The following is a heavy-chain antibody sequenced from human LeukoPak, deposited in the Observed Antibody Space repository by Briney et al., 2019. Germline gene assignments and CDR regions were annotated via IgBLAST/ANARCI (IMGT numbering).Heavy chain of an antibody. J-gene: IGHJ6*03. V-gene: IGHV1-69*05. D-gene: IGHD2-8*01. CDR1: GGTFRTYA. CDR3: AAEPEWGNVGYMDV. CDR2: IIPIFGST. Sequence: ASVKVSCKASGGTFRTYAISWVRQAPGHGLEWMGWIIPIFGSTNYPQKFQGRVTITTDESTSTVYMEVNSLKFEDSAVYYCAAEPEWGNVGYMDVWGTGTTVTVSS.